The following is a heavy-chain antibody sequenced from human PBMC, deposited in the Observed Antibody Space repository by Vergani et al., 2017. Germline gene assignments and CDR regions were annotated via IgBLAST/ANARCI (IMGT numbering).Heavy chain of an antibody. V-gene: IGHV1-69*12. CDR1: GGTFSSYA. D-gene: IGHD4-11*01. CDR2: IIPIFGTA. J-gene: IGHJ3*02. CDR3: AAPDDYGNYVTTDAFDI. Sequence: QVQLVQSGAEVKKPGSSVKVSCKASGGTFSSYAISWVRQAPGQGLEWMGGIIPIFGTANYAQKFQGRVTITADESTSTAYMELSSLRSEDTAVYYCAAPDDYGNYVTTDAFDIWGQGTMVTVSS.